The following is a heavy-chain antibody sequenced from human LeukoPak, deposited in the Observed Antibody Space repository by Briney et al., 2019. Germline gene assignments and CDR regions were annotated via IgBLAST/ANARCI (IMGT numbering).Heavy chain of an antibody. CDR3: ARDLAIQRITMIDGGWNWFDP. Sequence: GGSLRLSCAASGFTFSSYWMHWVRQAPGKGLVWVLRINSDGSNTNYADSVKGRFTISRDNAKNTLYLQMNSLRAEDTAVYYCARDLAIQRITMIDGGWNWFDPWGQGTLVTVSS. CDR2: INSDGSNT. D-gene: IGHD3-22*01. V-gene: IGHV3-74*01. J-gene: IGHJ5*02. CDR1: GFTFSSYW.